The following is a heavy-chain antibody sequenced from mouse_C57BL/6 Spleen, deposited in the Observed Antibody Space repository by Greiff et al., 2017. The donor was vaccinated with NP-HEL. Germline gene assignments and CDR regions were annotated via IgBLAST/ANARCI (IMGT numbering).Heavy chain of an antibody. J-gene: IGHJ3*01. Sequence: VKLMESGAELARPGASVKMSCKASGYTFTSYTVHWVKQRPGQGLEWIGYINPSSGYTKYNQKFKDKATLTADKSSSTAYMQLSSLTSEDSAVYYCARSRTGTSWFAYWGQGTLVTVSA. CDR2: INPSSGYT. D-gene: IGHD4-1*01. CDR3: ARSRTGTSWFAY. CDR1: GYTFTSYT. V-gene: IGHV1-4*01.